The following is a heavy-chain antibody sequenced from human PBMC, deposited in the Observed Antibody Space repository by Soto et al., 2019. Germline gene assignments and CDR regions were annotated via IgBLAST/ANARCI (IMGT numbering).Heavy chain of an antibody. CDR3: AKDKTLSGWYAFDY. V-gene: IGHV3-9*01. J-gene: IGHJ4*02. D-gene: IGHD6-19*01. CDR1: GFTFDGYA. CDR2: ISWNSGSI. Sequence: EVQLVESGGGLVQPGRSLRLSCAASGFTFDGYAMHWVRQAPGKGLEWVSGISWNSGSIGYADSVKGRFTISRDNAKNSLYLQMNSLRAEDTALYYCAKDKTLSGWYAFDYWGQGTLVSVSS.